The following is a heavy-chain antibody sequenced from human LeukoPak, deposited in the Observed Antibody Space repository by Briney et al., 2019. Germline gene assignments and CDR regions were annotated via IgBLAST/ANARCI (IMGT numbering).Heavy chain of an antibody. D-gene: IGHD3-22*01. Sequence: SETLSLTCTVSGGSISSYYWGWIRQPPGKGLEWIGSIYYSGSTYYNPSLKSRVTISVDTSKNQFSLKLSSVTAADTAVYYCARSPWGILEMIVVVITSEGLYFDYWGQGTLVTVSS. J-gene: IGHJ4*02. CDR1: GGSISSYY. V-gene: IGHV4-39*07. CDR3: ARSPWGILEMIVVVITSEGLYFDY. CDR2: IYYSGST.